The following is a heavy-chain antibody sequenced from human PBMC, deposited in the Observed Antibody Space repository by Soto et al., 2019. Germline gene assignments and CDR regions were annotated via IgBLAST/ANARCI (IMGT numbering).Heavy chain of an antibody. Sequence: PGGSLRLSCAASGFIFSTYDMTWVRQAPGKGLEWVSQISYNAYRTYYADSVKGRFIISRDDSKNMLSLQMDSLRAEDTAIYYWAKLRTPDPHLDFDLWGRGTLVTVSS. V-gene: IGHV3-23*01. J-gene: IGHJ2*01. CDR3: AKLRTPDPHLDFDL. CDR2: ISYNAYRT. CDR1: GFIFSTYD.